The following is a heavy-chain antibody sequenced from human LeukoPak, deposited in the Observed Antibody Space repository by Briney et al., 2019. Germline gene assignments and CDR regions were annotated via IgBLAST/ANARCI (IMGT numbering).Heavy chain of an antibody. D-gene: IGHD6-19*01. CDR1: GGSISSSSYY. CDR3: ARVLIAVAGISGYFDY. CDR2: IYHSGST. V-gene: IGHV4-39*07. Sequence: PSETLSLTCTVSGGSISSSSYYWGWIRQPPGKGLEWIGSIYHSGSTYYNPSLKSRVTISVDTSKNQFSLKLSSVTAADTAVYYCARVLIAVAGISGYFDYWGQGTLVTVSS. J-gene: IGHJ4*02.